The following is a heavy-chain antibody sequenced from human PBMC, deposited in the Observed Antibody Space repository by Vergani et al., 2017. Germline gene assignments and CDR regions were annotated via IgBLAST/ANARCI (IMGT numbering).Heavy chain of an antibody. Sequence: QVQLQQWGAGLLKPSETLSLTCAVYGRSFSGYYWSWIRQPPGKGLEWIGEINHSGSTNYNPSLKSRVTISVDTSKNQFSLKLSSVTAADTAVYYCARGVRVFSSSSSRRYYYYGMDVWGQGTTVTVSS. CDR1: GRSFSGYY. J-gene: IGHJ6*02. CDR3: ARGVRVFSSSSSRRYYYYGMDV. D-gene: IGHD6-6*01. CDR2: INHSGST. V-gene: IGHV4-34*01.